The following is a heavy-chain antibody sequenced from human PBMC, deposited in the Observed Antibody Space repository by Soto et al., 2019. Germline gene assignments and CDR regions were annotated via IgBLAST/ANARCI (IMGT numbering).Heavy chain of an antibody. D-gene: IGHD2-8*01. J-gene: IGHJ5*01. Sequence: SPTLSLTCAISGDSVSSDSVTWNWIRQSPSRGLEWLGRTYYRSKWYSDYALSVNSRVTINADMSKNQVSLQLNSVTPEDSAVYYCVRLIGNSWLDYWGQGTLVTVS. V-gene: IGHV6-1*01. CDR1: GDSVSSDSVT. CDR2: TYYRSKWYS. CDR3: VRLIGNSWLDY.